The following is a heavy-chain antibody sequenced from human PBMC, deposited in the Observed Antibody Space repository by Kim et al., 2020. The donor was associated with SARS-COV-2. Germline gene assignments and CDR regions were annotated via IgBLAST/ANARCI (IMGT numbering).Heavy chain of an antibody. Sequence: DNTKYSQKFQGRVTITKDTSASTAYMELSSLRSEDTAVYYCARDRGYLVYWGQGTLVTVSS. D-gene: IGHD5-12*01. V-gene: IGHV1-3*01. CDR2: DNT. J-gene: IGHJ4*02. CDR3: ARDRGYLVY.